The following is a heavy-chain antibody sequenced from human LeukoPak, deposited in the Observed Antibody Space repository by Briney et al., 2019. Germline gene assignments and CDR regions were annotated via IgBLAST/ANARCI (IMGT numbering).Heavy chain of an antibody. CDR2: ISSSSSYI. D-gene: IGHD3-10*01. Sequence: GGSLRLSCAASGFTFSSYEMNWVRQAPGKGLEWVSSISSSSSYIYYADSVKGRFTISRDNAKNSLYLQMNSLRAEDTAVYYCARHVYYGSGSYFAYWGQGTLVTVSS. V-gene: IGHV3-21*01. J-gene: IGHJ4*02. CDR1: GFTFSSYE. CDR3: ARHVYYGSGSYFAY.